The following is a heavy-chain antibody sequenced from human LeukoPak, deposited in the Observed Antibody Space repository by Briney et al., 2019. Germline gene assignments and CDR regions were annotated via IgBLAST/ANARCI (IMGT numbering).Heavy chain of an antibody. CDR3: ARDELAYAFDI. V-gene: IGHV3-23*01. CDR1: GFTFSSHG. D-gene: IGHD1-26*01. CDR2: ISGSGGST. Sequence: SGGSLRLSCAASGFTFSSHGMSWVRQAPGKGLEWVSAISGSGGSTYYADSVKGRFTISRDNSKNTLYLQMNSLRAEDTAVYYCARDELAYAFDIWGQGTMVTVSS. J-gene: IGHJ3*02.